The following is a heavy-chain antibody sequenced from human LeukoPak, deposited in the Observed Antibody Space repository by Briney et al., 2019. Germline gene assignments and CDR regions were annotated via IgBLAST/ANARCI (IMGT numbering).Heavy chain of an antibody. CDR2: IYPLESIT. D-gene: IGHD4-17*01. CDR1: GYDFSTKW. V-gene: IGHV5-51*01. CDR3: ARLAPDYSDYWFDP. Sequence: GESLKISCQTSGYDFSTKWIGWVRQMPGKGLEWMGIIYPLESITKYSPAFQGHVTLTADTSINTAFLQWTSLKASDTAIYYCARLAPDYSDYWFDPWGQGTLVTVSS. J-gene: IGHJ5*02.